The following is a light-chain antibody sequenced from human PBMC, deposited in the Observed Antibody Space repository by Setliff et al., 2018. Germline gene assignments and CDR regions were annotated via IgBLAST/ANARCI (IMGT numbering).Light chain of an antibody. J-gene: IGLJ1*01. CDR2: EVT. CDR1: SSDVGGYTY. Sequence: QSVLTQPPSASGSPGQSVTISCTGTSSDVGGYTYVSWFQQHPGKAPKLMIYEVTKRPSGVPDRFSGSKSGNTASLTVSVLQAEDEADYYCISYAGSNNYVFGTGTKVTVL. V-gene: IGLV2-8*01. CDR3: ISYAGSNNYV.